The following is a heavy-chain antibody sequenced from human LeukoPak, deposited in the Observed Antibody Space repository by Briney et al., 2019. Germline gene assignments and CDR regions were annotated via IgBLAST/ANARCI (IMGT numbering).Heavy chain of an antibody. CDR2: ITGSGASS. CDR3: ARNQDSSWYYYYMDA. CDR1: GFTFNNYA. J-gene: IGHJ6*03. V-gene: IGHV3-23*01. Sequence: GGSLRLSCAASGFTFNNYAMTWVRQAPGKGLEWVTTITGSGASSYSADSVRGRFTISRDNSKNTLFLQLNSLRADDTAVYYCARNQDSSWYYYYMDAWGIGTMVTVSS. D-gene: IGHD6-13*01.